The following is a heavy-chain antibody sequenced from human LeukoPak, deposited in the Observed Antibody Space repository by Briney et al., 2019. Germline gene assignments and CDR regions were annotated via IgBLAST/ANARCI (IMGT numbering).Heavy chain of an antibody. V-gene: IGHV1-69*02. CDR1: GGTFISYT. Sequence: ASVKVSCKASGGTFISYTISWVRQAPGQGLEWMGRIITILGIANYALKFQGRVTITADKSTSTAYMELSSLRPEDTAVYYCARTPMVSPNRRGAFDIWGQGTMVTVSS. D-gene: IGHD5-18*01. J-gene: IGHJ3*02. CDR3: ARTPMVSPNRRGAFDI. CDR2: IITILGIA.